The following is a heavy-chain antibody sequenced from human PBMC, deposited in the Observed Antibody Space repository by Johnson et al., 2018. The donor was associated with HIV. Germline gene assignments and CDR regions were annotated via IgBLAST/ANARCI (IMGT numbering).Heavy chain of an antibody. CDR1: GFTFSSYW. CDR3: AKNFRGGIVATGDAFDT. D-gene: IGHD6-13*01. CDR2: INSDGSST. V-gene: IGHV3-74*02. J-gene: IGHJ3*02. Sequence: EVQLVESGGGLVQPGGSLRLSCAASGFTFSSYWMHWVRQAPGKGLVWVSRINSDGSSTSYADSVKGRFTISRDNAKNTLYLQMNSLRAEDTAMYYCAKNFRGGIVATGDAFDTWGQGTMVTVSA.